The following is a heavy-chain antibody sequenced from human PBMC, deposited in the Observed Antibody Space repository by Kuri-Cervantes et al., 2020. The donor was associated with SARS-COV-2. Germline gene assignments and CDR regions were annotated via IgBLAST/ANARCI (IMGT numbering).Heavy chain of an antibody. CDR2: INHSGST. V-gene: IGHV4-34*01. Sequence: SETLSLTCAGYSGSFSDYYWSWIRQTPEMGLEWIGEINHSGSTNYNPSLRSRVTMSVNTSKNQFSLKLTSVAAADTAVYYCARYGSGWRFDYWGQGTLVTVSS. CDR1: SGSFSDYY. D-gene: IGHD6-19*01. CDR3: ARYGSGWRFDY. J-gene: IGHJ4*02.